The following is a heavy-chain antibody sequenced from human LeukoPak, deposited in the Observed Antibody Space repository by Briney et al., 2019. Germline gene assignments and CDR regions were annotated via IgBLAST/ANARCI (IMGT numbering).Heavy chain of an antibody. CDR3: ARHGYGDYVLYYYGMDV. J-gene: IGHJ6*02. Sequence: PSETLSLTCTVSGGSISSYYWSWIRQPPGKGLEGIGYIYYSGSTNYNPSLKSRVTISVDTSKNQFSLKLSSVTAADTAVYYCARHGYGDYVLYYYGMDVWGQGTTVTVSS. V-gene: IGHV4-59*08. CDR1: GGSISSYY. CDR2: IYYSGST. D-gene: IGHD4-17*01.